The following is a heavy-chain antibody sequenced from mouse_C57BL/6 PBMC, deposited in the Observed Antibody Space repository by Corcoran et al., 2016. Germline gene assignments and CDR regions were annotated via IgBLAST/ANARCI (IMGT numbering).Heavy chain of an antibody. V-gene: IGHV9-3*01. CDR2: INTYSGVP. CDR3: ARRSNSFYWYFDV. Sequence: QIQLVQSGPELKKPGETVKISCKASGYTFTTYGKSWVKQAPGKGLKWMGWINTYSGVPTYADDFKGRFAFSLETSASTAYLQINILKNEDMATYFCARRSNSFYWYFDVWGTGTTVTVS. CDR1: GYTFTTYG. D-gene: IGHD2-5*01. J-gene: IGHJ1*03.